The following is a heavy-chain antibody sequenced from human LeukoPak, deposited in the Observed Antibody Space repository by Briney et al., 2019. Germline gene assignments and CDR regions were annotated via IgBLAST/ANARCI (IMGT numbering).Heavy chain of an antibody. D-gene: IGHD6-13*01. CDR3: ARVMWQQLAPSDY. CDR2: INEDGSEK. V-gene: IGHV3-7*03. CDR1: GFTLCGYW. J-gene: IGHJ4*02. Sequence: GGALRLSCAAPGFTLCGYWMNLVRQAPGKGLGRVANINEDGSEKYYVDSVKGRFTISRDNAKNSLYLHMDSLRAEDTAVYYCARVMWQQLAPSDYWGQGTLVTVSS.